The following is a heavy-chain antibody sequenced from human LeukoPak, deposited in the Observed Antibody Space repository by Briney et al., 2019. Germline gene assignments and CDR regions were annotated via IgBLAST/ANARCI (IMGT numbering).Heavy chain of an antibody. Sequence: GGSLRLSCAASGFTFSSYGMHWVRQAPGKGLEWVAFIRYDGSNKYYADSVKGRFTISRDNSKNTLYLQMNSLRAEDTAVYYCVKDRGRNYYDSSGHVDYYYYMYVSGKGTTVTVSS. CDR2: IRYDGSNK. CDR3: VKDRGRNYYDSSGHVDYYYYMYV. V-gene: IGHV3-30*02. J-gene: IGHJ6*03. CDR1: GFTFSSYG. D-gene: IGHD3-22*01.